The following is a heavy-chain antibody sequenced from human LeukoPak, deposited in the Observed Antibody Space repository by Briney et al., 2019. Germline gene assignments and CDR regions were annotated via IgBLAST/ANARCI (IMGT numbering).Heavy chain of an antibody. CDR3: ASRFRRRIDP. D-gene: IGHD3-16*01. V-gene: IGHV4-34*01. CDR1: GGSFSGYY. CDR2: INHSGST. J-gene: IGHJ5*02. Sequence: SETLSLTCAVYGGSFSGYYWSWIRQPPGKGLEWIGEINHSGSTNYNPSLKSRVTISVDTSKNQFSLKLSSVTAADTAVYYCASRFRRRIDPWSQGTLVTVSS.